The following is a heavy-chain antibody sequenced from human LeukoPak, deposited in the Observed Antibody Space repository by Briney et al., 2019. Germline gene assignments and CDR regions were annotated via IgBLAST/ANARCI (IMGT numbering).Heavy chain of an antibody. V-gene: IGHV3-30*04. CDR3: ARDRSNYDRSVYYYGGVDY. Sequence: GGSLRLSCAASGFTFSSYAMHWVRQAPGKGLEWVAVVSYDGSNKYYTDSVKGRFTISRDNSKNTLYLQINSLRVEDTAVYFCARDRSNYDRSVYYYGGVDYWGQGTLVTVSS. CDR1: GFTFSSYA. D-gene: IGHD3-22*01. CDR2: VSYDGSNK. J-gene: IGHJ4*02.